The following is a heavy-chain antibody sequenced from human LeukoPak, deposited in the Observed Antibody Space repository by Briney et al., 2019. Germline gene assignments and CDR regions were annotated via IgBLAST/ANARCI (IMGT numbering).Heavy chain of an antibody. CDR1: GLTLSSPR. J-gene: IGHJ6*03. CDR2: IGSSSSHI. CDR3: ARDGAGYYDFWSGLDGGYYMDV. V-gene: IGHV3-21*01. Sequence: GGSLRLACAAPGLTLSSPRMGWVRQARGGGREWDPSIGSSSSHIYYADSVEGRFTISRDNAKTSLYLQMNSLGAEDTAVYDCARDGAGYYDFWSGLDGGYYMDVGGKGPTVTVS. D-gene: IGHD3-3*01.